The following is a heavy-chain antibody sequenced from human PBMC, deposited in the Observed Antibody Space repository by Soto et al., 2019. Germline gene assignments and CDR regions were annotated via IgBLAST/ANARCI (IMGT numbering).Heavy chain of an antibody. CDR1: GDSVSSNSAA. D-gene: IGHD3-10*01. CDR2: TYYRSRWYN. CDR3: ARDLSYGSGSYYPFDY. Sequence: PSQTLSLTCVISGDSVSSNSAAWNWIRQSPSRGLEWLGRTYYRSRWYNDYAVSVRSRITINADTSKNQFSLQLNSVTPEDTAVYYCARDLSYGSGSYYPFDYWGQGTLVTVS. J-gene: IGHJ4*02. V-gene: IGHV6-1*01.